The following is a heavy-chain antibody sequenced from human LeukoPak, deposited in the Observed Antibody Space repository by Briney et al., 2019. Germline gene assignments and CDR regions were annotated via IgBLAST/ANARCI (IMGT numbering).Heavy chain of an antibody. V-gene: IGHV4-59*08. J-gene: IGHJ4*02. CDR1: GGSISSYY. CDR3: ATIPTGNNYYFDY. Sequence: PSETLSLTCTVSGGSISSYYWSWIRQTPGEGLEWIGDIYYSGSTNYNPSLKSRVTISVDTSKNQFSLKLSSVTAADTAVYYCATIPTGNNYYFDYWGQGTLVTVSS. CDR2: IYYSGST. D-gene: IGHD1/OR15-1a*01.